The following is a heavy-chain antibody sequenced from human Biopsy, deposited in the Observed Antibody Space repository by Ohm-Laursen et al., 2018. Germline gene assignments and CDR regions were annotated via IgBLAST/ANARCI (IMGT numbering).Heavy chain of an antibody. V-gene: IGHV3-23*01. D-gene: IGHD2-2*02. Sequence: GSLRLSCAASGFSFDNYAMNWVRQAPGKGLEWVSTISGSGGSTYYADSVKGRFTISRDASKNTLYLLMNILRAEDTAMYYCAKAGYCTTTSCYMDVDYWGQGTLVTVSS. J-gene: IGHJ4*02. CDR3: AKAGYCTTTSCYMDVDY. CDR2: ISGSGGST. CDR1: GFSFDNYA.